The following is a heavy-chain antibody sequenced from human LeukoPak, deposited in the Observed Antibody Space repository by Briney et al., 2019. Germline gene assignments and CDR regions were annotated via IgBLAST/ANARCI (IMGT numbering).Heavy chain of an antibody. Sequence: SETLSLTCTVSGGSISSYYWSWIRQPAGKGLEWIGRIYTSGSTNYNPSLKSRVTMSVDTSKNQFSLKLSSVTAADTAVYYCARVKVAVLSRDPHWYLDLWGRGTLVTVSS. J-gene: IGHJ2*01. D-gene: IGHD6-19*01. CDR2: IYTSGST. CDR1: GGSISSYY. CDR3: ARVKVAVLSRDPHWYLDL. V-gene: IGHV4-4*07.